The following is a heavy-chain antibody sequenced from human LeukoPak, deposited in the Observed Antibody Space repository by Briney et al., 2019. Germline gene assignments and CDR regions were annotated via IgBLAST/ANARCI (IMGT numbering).Heavy chain of an antibody. V-gene: IGHV3-9*01. CDR3: ARAGKYSGYDWVIFASYYFDY. CDR1: GFTFDDYA. D-gene: IGHD5-12*01. CDR2: ISWNSGSI. Sequence: PGRSLRLSCAASGFTFDDYAMHWVRQAPGKGLEWVSGISWNSGSIGYADSVKGRFTISRDNAKNSLYLQMNSLRAEDTAVYYCARAGKYSGYDWVIFASYYFDYWGQGTLVTVSS. J-gene: IGHJ4*02.